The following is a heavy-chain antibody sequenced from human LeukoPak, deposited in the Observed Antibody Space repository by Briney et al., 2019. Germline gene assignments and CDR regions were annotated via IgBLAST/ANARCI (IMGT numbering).Heavy chain of an antibody. J-gene: IGHJ6*03. CDR1: GFTFDNYE. CDR2: ISGSGRII. CDR3: ARGGRYYGSGGHPYSYYMDV. D-gene: IGHD3-10*01. V-gene: IGHV3-48*03. Sequence: PGGSLRLSCAASGFTSGFTFDNYEMNWVRQAPGKGLEWVSYISGSGRIIYYADSVKGRFTISRDNAKNSLYLQMNSLGAEDTAVYYCARGGRYYGSGGHPYSYYMDVWGKGTTVTVSS.